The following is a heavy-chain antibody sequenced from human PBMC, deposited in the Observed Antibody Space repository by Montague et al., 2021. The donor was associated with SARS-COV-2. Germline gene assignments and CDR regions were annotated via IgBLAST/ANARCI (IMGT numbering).Heavy chain of an antibody. V-gene: IGHV4-59*11. D-gene: IGHD6-13*01. Sequence: SETLSLTCTVSDVPTSAHFWSWIRQSPGKGLEWIGYISYSGSTKYSPSLTRRVTISLGSSRKHLSLELRSVTAADPAVYYCAREQQLAARGFGVDAWGQGTTVIVTS. CDR1: DVPTSAHF. CDR2: ISYSGST. CDR3: AREQQLAARGFGVDA. J-gene: IGHJ6*02.